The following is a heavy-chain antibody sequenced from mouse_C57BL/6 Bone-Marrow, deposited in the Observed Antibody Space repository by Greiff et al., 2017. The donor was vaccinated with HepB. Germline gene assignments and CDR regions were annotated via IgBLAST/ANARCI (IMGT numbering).Heavy chain of an antibody. CDR1: SYTFTSYW. D-gene: IGHD3-2*02. Sequence: QVQLQQPGAELVKPGASVKLSCKASSYTFTSYWMHWVKQRPGQGLEWIGMIHPNSGSTNYNEKFKSKATLTVDKSSSTAYMQLSSLTSEDSAVYYCANSSGLYYFDYWGQGTTLTVSS. CDR2: IHPNSGST. V-gene: IGHV1-64*01. CDR3: ANSSGLYYFDY. J-gene: IGHJ2*01.